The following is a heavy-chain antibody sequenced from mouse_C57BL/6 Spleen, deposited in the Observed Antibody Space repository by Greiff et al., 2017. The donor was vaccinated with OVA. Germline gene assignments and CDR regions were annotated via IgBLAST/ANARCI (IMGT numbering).Heavy chain of an antibody. V-gene: IGHV1-4*01. CDR1: GYTFTSYT. CDR2: INPSSGYT. J-gene: IGHJ1*03. CDR3: ARTYYYGSSHWYFDV. D-gene: IGHD1-1*01. Sequence: VQLQQSGAELARPGASVKMSCKASGYTFTSYTMHWVKQRPGQGLEWIGYINPSSGYTKYNQKFKDKATLTADKSSSTAYMQLSSLTSEDSAVYYCARTYYYGSSHWYFDVWGTGTTVTVSS.